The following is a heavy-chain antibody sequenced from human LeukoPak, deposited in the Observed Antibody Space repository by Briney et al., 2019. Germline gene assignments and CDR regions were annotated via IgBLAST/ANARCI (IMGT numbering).Heavy chain of an antibody. CDR1: GFTFNTYA. V-gene: IGHV3-23*01. CDR2: ITNIDSGGST. D-gene: IGHD5-24*01. CDR3: AKVWGIDGYNYFDS. Sequence: PGGSLRLSCAASGFTFNTYAMNWVRQAPGKGLEWVSTITNIDSGGSTYYADSVKGRFTISRDNSKNTLCLQMDSLRAEDTAVYYCAKVWGIDGYNYFDSWGQGTLVTVSS. J-gene: IGHJ4*02.